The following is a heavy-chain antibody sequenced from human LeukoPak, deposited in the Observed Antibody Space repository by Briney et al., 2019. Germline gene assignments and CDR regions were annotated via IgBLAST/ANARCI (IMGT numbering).Heavy chain of an antibody. CDR3: ARRNGNYYYGMDV. V-gene: IGHV5-51*01. J-gene: IGHJ6*02. Sequence: GESLKISCKGSGYSFTNYWIGWVRQMPGKGLEWMGIIYPRDSDTRYSPSFQGQVTISVDKSISTAYLQWSSLKASDTAMYYCARRNGNYYYGMDVWGQGTTVTVSS. CDR2: IYPRDSDT. CDR1: GYSFTNYW. D-gene: IGHD2-8*01.